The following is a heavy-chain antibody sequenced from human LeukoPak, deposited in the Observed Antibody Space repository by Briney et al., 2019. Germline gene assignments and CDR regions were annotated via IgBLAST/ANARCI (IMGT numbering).Heavy chain of an antibody. CDR2: IYYSGST. D-gene: IGHD2-2*01. CDR1: GGSISSGDYY. Sequence: SETLSLTCTVSGGSISSGDYYWSWLRQPPGKGLEWNGYIYYSGSTYYNPSLKTRVTITVDTSKNQFSLKLSSVTAADTAVYYCARAMGYCSSTSCYGGWFDPWGQGTLVTVSS. CDR3: ARAMGYCSSTSCYGGWFDP. V-gene: IGHV4-30-4*01. J-gene: IGHJ5*02.